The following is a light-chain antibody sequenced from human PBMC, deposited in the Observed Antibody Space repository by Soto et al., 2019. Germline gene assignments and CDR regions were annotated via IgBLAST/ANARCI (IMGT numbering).Light chain of an antibody. CDR3: SSYAGSNNFGYV. CDR1: SSDVGGYNY. J-gene: IGLJ1*01. CDR2: GVS. V-gene: IGLV2-8*01. Sequence: QSALTQPPSASGSPGQSVTISCTGTSSDVGGYNYVSWYQQHPGKAPKLMIYGVSKRPSGVPDRFSGSKSGNTASLTVSGLQAEDEADYYCSSYAGSNNFGYVFGTGTKLTVL.